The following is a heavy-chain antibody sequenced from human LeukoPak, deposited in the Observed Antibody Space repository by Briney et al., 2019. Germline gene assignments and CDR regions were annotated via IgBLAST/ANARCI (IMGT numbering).Heavy chain of an antibody. D-gene: IGHD2-2*01. V-gene: IGHV1-18*01. J-gene: IGHJ4*02. CDR1: GYTFTSYG. CDR2: ISAYNGNT. Sequence: GASVKVSCKASGYTFTSYGISWERQAPGQGLEWMGWISAYNGNTNYAQKLQGRVTMTTDTSTSTAYMELRSLRSDDTAVYYCARVLGVVPAAPFDYWGQGTLVTVSS. CDR3: ARVLGVVPAAPFDY.